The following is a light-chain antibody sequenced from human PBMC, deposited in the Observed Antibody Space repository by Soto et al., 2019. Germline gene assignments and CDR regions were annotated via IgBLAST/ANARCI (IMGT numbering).Light chain of an antibody. Sequence: EIVMTQSPATLSVSPGGSATLSCRASQHVSSNFAWYRQKPVQAPTLLIYRASTRATGIPARFSGSGSGTEFTPTISSLQSEDFAVNYCQQYNNWPYTLGQGTKLEIK. CDR3: QQYNNWPYT. V-gene: IGKV3-15*01. J-gene: IGKJ2*01. CDR2: RAS. CDR1: QHVSSN.